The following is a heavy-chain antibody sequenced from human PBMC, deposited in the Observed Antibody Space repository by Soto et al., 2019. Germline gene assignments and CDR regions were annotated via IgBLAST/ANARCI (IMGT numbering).Heavy chain of an antibody. Sequence: QVQLVQSGAEVKKPGASVKVSCKASGYTFTSYGISWVRQAPGQGLEWMGWISAYNGNTNYAQKLQGRVTMTTDTSVSTAYMELRSLRSDDTAVYYCARDNDWAKWRGYYYYMDVWGKGNTVTDSS. V-gene: IGHV1-18*01. CDR2: ISAYNGNT. CDR1: GYTFTSYG. D-gene: IGHD2-21*01. CDR3: ARDNDWAKWRGYYYYMDV. J-gene: IGHJ6*03.